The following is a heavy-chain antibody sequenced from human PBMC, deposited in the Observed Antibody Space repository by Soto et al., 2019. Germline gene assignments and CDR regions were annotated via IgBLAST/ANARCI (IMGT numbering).Heavy chain of an antibody. CDR2: INHSGST. D-gene: IGHD3-22*01. CDR1: GGSFSGYY. Sequence: ASETLSLTCAVYGGSFSGYYWSWIRQPPGKGLEWIGEINHSGSTNYNPSLKSRVTISVDTSKNQFSLKLSSVTAADTAVYYCARVQGGMWGYCPFDYWGQGTLVTVSS. J-gene: IGHJ4*02. V-gene: IGHV4-34*01. CDR3: ARVQGGMWGYCPFDY.